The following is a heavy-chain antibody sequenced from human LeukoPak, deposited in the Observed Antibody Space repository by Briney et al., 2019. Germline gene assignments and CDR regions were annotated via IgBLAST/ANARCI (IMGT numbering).Heavy chain of an antibody. D-gene: IGHD2-2*01. J-gene: IGHJ4*02. V-gene: IGHV1-2*02. CDR3: ARVLFVPAAPLDY. CDR1: GYTFTGYY. Sequence: ASVKVSCKASGYTFTGYYMHWVRQAPGQGLEWMGWINPNSGGTNYAQKLQGRVTMTTDTSTSTAHMELRSLRSDDTAVYYCARVLFVPAAPLDYWGQGTLVTASS. CDR2: INPNSGGT.